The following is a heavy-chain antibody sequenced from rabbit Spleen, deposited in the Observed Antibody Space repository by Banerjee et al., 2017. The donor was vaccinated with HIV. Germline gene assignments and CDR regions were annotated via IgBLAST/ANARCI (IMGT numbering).Heavy chain of an antibody. CDR2: IFGASSGTT. J-gene: IGHJ4*01. Sequence: QSLEESGGDLVKPGASLTLTCTASGFDLSNYYYMCWVRQAPGKGLEWIACIFGASSGTTYYASWAKGRLPISKTPSTAVTLQMTSLTAADTATYFCAREVEMYGGYGDGNLWGQGTLVTVS. CDR1: GFDLSNYYY. V-gene: IGHV1S40*01. CDR3: AREVEMYGGYGDGNL. D-gene: IGHD6-1*01.